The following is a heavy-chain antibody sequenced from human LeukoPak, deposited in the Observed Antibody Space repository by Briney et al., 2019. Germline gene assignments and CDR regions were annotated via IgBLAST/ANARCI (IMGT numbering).Heavy chain of an antibody. J-gene: IGHJ4*02. V-gene: IGHV4-4*09. CDR2: IYTSGST. CDR3: ARRRFYDLWSAYYFDY. Sequence: PSETLSLTCTVSGGSISSYYWSWIRQPPGKGLEWIGYIYTSGSTNYNPSLKSRVTISVDTSKNQFSLSLSSVTAADTAVYYCARRRFYDLWSAYYFDYWGQGPLVTVSS. CDR1: GGSISSYY. D-gene: IGHD3-3*01.